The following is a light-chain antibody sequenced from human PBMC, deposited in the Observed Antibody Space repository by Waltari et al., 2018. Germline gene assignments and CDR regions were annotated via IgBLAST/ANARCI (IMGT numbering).Light chain of an antibody. CDR2: STN. CDR1: SCSVSVSHY. V-gene: IGLV8-61*01. J-gene: IGLJ3*02. CDR3: VLYMSRDIL. Sequence: QTVVTQEPSFSVSPGGTVTLTCGLSSCSVSVSHYPSWYQQTPGQPPRVLIYSTNTRSSGVPDRFSGSILGNKAALTITGAQADDEAAYYCVLYMSRDILFGGGTKLTVL.